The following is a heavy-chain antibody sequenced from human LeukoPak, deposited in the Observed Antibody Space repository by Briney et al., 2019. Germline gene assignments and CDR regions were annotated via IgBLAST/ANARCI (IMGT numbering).Heavy chain of an antibody. D-gene: IGHD3-22*01. CDR3: ASPLHYYDSSGYYSTFDY. CDR2: IYYSGST. CDR1: GGSISSSSYY. J-gene: IGHJ4*02. V-gene: IGHV4-39*01. Sequence: ETLSLTCTVSGGSISSSSYYWGWIRQPPGKGLEWIGSIYYSGSTYYNPPLKSRVTISVDTSKNQFSLKLSSVTAADTAVYYCASPLHYYDSSGYYSTFDYWGQGTLVTVSS.